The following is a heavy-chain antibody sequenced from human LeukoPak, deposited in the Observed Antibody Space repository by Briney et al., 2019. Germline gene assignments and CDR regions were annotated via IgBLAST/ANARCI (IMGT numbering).Heavy chain of an antibody. CDR2: IRSKANSYAT. Sequence: GGSLRLSCAASGFSFSGSAMHWVRQASGKGLEWVGRIRSKANSYATAYAASVKGRFTISRDDSKNTAYLQMNSLKTEDTAVYYCTRQYDLWSGYSHYYYYYMDVWGKGTTVTVSS. D-gene: IGHD3-3*01. CDR1: GFSFSGSA. V-gene: IGHV3-73*01. CDR3: TRQYDLWSGYSHYYYYYMDV. J-gene: IGHJ6*03.